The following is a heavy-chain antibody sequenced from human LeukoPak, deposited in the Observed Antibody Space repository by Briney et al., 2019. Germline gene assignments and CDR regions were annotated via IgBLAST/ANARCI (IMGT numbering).Heavy chain of an antibody. CDR2: INSGSSIT. J-gene: IGHJ4*02. CDR1: GFSFNTYI. V-gene: IGHV3-48*01. Sequence: PGGSLRLPCTASGFSFNTYIMNWVRQAPGKGLEWISYINSGSSITQYADSVTGRFTISRDNARNSLYLQMNSLRAEDTAVYFCARSRYDSYGYFFCDYWGQGTLVTVSS. D-gene: IGHD5-18*01. CDR3: ARSRYDSYGYFFCDY.